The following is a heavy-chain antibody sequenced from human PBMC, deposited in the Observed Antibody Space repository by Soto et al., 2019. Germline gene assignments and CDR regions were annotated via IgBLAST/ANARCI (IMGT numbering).Heavy chain of an antibody. D-gene: IGHD7-27*01. J-gene: IGHJ4*02. V-gene: IGHV1-2*02. CDR2: INPNRGGT. Sequence: QVQLVQSGAEVKKPGASVKVSCKASGYTFTGYYMHWVRQAPGQGLEWMGWINPNRGGTNYAQKFQGGVTMTRDTSISTAYMELRRLRSDDTAVYYCARDRRFGTGDEAGKLGGADYWGQGTLVTVSS. CDR3: ARDRRFGTGDEAGKLGGADY. CDR1: GYTFTGYY.